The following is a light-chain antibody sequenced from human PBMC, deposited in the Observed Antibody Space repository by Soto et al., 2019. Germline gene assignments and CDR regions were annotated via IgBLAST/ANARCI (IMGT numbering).Light chain of an antibody. Sequence: QSVLTQPASVSGSPGQSITISCTGTSSDVGGYNYVSWYQQHPGKAPKLMIYEVRNRPSGVSNRFSCSKPRHTASLTISRLEAEDEADYYCSSYTSSSTRVFGTGTKLTVL. V-gene: IGLV2-14*01. J-gene: IGLJ1*01. CDR1: SSDVGGYNY. CDR3: SSYTSSSTRV. CDR2: EVR.